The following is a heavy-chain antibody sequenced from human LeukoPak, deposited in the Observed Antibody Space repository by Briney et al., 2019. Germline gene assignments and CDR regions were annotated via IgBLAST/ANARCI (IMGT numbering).Heavy chain of an antibody. CDR2: ITSGSSYI. Sequence: GGSLRLSCAASGFTFSSYNMNWVRQAPGKGLEWVSSITSGSSYIYYADSVKGRFTISRDNAKNSLYLQMNSLRAEDTAVYYCARLRPRGPWVGELLSQKINYYMDVWGKGTTVTISS. V-gene: IGHV3-21*01. D-gene: IGHD3-10*01. J-gene: IGHJ6*03. CDR1: GFTFSSYN. CDR3: ARLRPRGPWVGELLSQKINYYMDV.